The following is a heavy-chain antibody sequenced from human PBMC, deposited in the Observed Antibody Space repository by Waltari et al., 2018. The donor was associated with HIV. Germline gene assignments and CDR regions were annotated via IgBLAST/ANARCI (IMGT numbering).Heavy chain of an antibody. J-gene: IGHJ1*01. D-gene: IGHD2-15*01. CDR3: VRAQENSGGLAFQL. V-gene: IGHV4-38-2*02. CDR1: GYAIRSGFY. CDR2: MFHSGST. Sequence: QVQLQESGPGLVRPSETLSLNCTVSGYAIRSGFYWAWLRRPRGKGLEWIGSMFHSGSTYYNPSLKSRVTMSIDVTKNRISLNLKSVTATDTALYYCVRAQENSGGLAFQLWGLGTLVTVSS.